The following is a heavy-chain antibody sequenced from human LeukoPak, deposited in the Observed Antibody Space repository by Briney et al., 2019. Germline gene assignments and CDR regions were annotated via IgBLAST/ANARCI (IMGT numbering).Heavy chain of an antibody. CDR3: ARANSSSWYFRGSDNWFDP. CDR2: INPNSGGT. J-gene: IGHJ5*02. V-gene: IGHV1-2*02. Sequence: ASVKVSCTASGYTFTGYYMHWVRQAPGQGLEWMGWINPNSGGTNYAQKFQGRVTMTRDTSISTAYMELSRLRSDDTAVYYCARANSSSWYFRGSDNWFDPWGQGTLVTVSS. D-gene: IGHD6-13*01. CDR1: GYTFTGYY.